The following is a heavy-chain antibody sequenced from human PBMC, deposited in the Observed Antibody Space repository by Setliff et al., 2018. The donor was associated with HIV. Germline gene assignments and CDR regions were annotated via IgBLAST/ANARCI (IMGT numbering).Heavy chain of an antibody. V-gene: IGHV4-34*01. D-gene: IGHD6-13*01. CDR2: INFSGGT. Sequence: PSETLSLTCAVYGGSFSGYSWNWIRQSPGKGLEWIGEINFSGGTNYNPSLKSRVTISVDTSKNQFSLKLSSVTAADTAIYYCARTYSSNWYIDYWGQGTLVTVSS. J-gene: IGHJ4*02. CDR3: ARTYSSNWYIDY. CDR1: GGSFSGYS.